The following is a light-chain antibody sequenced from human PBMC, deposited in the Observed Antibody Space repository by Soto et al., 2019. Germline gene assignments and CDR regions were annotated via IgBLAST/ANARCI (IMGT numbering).Light chain of an antibody. CDR3: QQYVRSPWT. CDR2: GAS. Sequence: EIVLTQSPGTLSLSPGERATLSCRASQSVSSDYFAWYQQKRGQAPRLLIYGASNRATGIPDRFSGSGSGTDFNLTISRLEPGDFAVYYCQQYVRSPWTFGQGTKVEIK. J-gene: IGKJ1*01. CDR1: QSVSSDY. V-gene: IGKV3-20*01.